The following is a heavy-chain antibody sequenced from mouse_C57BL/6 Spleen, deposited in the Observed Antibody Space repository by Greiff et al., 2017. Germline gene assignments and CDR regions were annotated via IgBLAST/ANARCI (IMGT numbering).Heavy chain of an antibody. CDR2: IYPGSGST. J-gene: IGHJ3*01. V-gene: IGHV1-55*01. Sequence: QVQLQQPGAELVKPGASVKMSCKASGYTFTSYWITWVKQRPGQGLEWIGDIYPGSGSTNYNEKFKSKATLTVDTSSSTAYMQLSSLTSEDSAVYYCARKTYYDYDAWFADWGQGTLVTVSA. CDR3: ARKTYYDYDAWFAD. D-gene: IGHD2-4*01. CDR1: GYTFTSYW.